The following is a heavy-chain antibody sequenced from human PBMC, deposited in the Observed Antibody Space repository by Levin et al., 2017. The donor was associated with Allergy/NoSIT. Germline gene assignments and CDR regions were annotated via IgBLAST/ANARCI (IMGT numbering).Heavy chain of an antibody. CDR3: ARSGYSYDNYYYYYMDV. J-gene: IGHJ6*03. Sequence: SQTLSLTCTVSGGSISSSYWSWIRQPPGKGLEWIGYIYYSGSTNYNPSLKSRVTISVDTSKNQFSLKLSSVTAADTAVYYCARSGYSYDNYYYYYMDVWGKGTTVTVSS. D-gene: IGHD5-18*01. V-gene: IGHV4-59*01. CDR1: GGSISSSY. CDR2: IYYSGST.